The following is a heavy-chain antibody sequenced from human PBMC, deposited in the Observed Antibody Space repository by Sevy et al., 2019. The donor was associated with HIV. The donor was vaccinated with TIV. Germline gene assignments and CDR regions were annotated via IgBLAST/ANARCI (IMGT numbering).Heavy chain of an antibody. CDR1: GFTFSSYA. CDR3: AKDPVVVTANDYYYYGMDV. J-gene: IGHJ6*02. D-gene: IGHD2-21*02. V-gene: IGHV3-23*01. Sequence: GGSLKLSCAASGFTFSSYAMSWVRQAPGKGLDWVSAISGRVGGPYYADSVKGRFTISRDNSKNTLYLQMNSLRAEDTAVYYCAKDPVVVTANDYYYYGMDVWGQGTTVTVSS. CDR2: ISGRVGGP.